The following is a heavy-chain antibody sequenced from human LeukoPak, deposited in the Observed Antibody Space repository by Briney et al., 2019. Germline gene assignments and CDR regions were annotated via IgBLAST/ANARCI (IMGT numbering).Heavy chain of an antibody. V-gene: IGHV1-46*01. Sequence: ASVRVSCKASGYTFTRNYMHWVRQAPGQGLEWMGIINPSGGSTSYAQKFQGRVTMTTDTSTSTVYMELTSLRSEDTAVYYCASSLRTGYSSQGAFDIWGQGTMVSVSS. J-gene: IGHJ3*02. CDR3: ASSLRTGYSSQGAFDI. D-gene: IGHD6-13*01. CDR1: GYTFTRNY. CDR2: INPSGGST.